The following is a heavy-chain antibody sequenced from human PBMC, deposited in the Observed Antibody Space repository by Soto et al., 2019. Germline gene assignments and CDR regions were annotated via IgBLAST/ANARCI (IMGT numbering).Heavy chain of an antibody. CDR1: GDSVSSNSAA. CDR3: ARGTGLLWFGELSTWFDP. J-gene: IGHJ5*02. CDR2: TYYRSKWYN. Sequence: SQTLSLTCAISGDSVSSNSAAWNWIRQSPSRGLEWLGRTYYRSKWYNDYAVSVKSRITINPDTSKNQFSLQLNSVTPEDTAVYYCARGTGLLWFGELSTWFDPWCQGTLVTVSS. V-gene: IGHV6-1*01. D-gene: IGHD3-10*01.